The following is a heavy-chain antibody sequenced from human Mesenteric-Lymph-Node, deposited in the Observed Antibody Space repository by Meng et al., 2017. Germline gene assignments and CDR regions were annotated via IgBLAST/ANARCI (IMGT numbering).Heavy chain of an antibody. Sequence: GESLKISCAASGFSFSDSWMHWVRQAPGKGLVWVSRINPDGRSSNNADSVKGRFTVSRDNSKNTVYLQMNSLRAEDTAAYYCARGWHSGFDFVPFDYWGQGNLVTVSS. J-gene: IGHJ4*02. CDR3: ARGWHSGFDFVPFDY. CDR2: INPDGRSS. CDR1: GFSFSDSW. V-gene: IGHV3-74*01. D-gene: IGHD5-12*01.